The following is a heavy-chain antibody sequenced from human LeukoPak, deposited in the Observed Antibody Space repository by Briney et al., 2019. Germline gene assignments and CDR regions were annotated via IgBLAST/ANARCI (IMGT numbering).Heavy chain of an antibody. CDR3: ARDSGYDFWSGYYTADY. D-gene: IGHD3-3*01. J-gene: IGHJ4*02. Sequence: GGSLRLSCAASGFTFSSYSMTWVRQAPGKGLEWVSSISSSSSYIYYADSVKGRFTISRDNAKNSLYLQMNSLRAEDTAVYYCARDSGYDFWSGYYTADYWGQGTLVTVSS. CDR1: GFTFSSYS. V-gene: IGHV3-21*01. CDR2: ISSSSSYI.